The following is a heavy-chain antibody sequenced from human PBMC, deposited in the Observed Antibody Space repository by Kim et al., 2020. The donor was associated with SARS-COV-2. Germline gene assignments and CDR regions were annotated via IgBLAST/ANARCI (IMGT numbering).Heavy chain of an antibody. D-gene: IGHD3-22*01. Sequence: SETLSLTCTVSGASINSYYWSWVRQSPGKGLEWIGDVYYSGSTSYNPSLKSRVTISVDTSKSHFSLKLTSVTAADTAVYYCARDGRGTSYYDSSGYFRTQRAFDIWGQGTMVTVSS. CDR1: GASINSYY. V-gene: IGHV4-59*13. CDR3: ARDGRGTSYYDSSGYFRTQRAFDI. CDR2: VYYSGST. J-gene: IGHJ3*02.